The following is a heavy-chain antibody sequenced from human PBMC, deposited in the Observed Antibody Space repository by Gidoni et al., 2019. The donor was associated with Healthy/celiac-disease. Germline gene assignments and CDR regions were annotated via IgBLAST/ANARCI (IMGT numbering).Heavy chain of an antibody. CDR3: ARVRGGSYAFDY. D-gene: IGHD1-26*01. J-gene: IGHJ4*02. CDR2: INHSGST. Sequence: QVQLQQWGAGLLKPSETLSLTCAVYGGSFSGYYWSWIRQPPGKGLEWIGEINHSGSTNYNPSLKSRVTISVDTSKNQFSLKLSSVTAADTAVYYCARVRGGSYAFDYWGQGTLVTVSS. CDR1: GGSFSGYY. V-gene: IGHV4-34*01.